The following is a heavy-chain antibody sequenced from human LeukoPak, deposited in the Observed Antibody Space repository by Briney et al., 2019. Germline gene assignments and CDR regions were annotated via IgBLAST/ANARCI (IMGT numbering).Heavy chain of an antibody. CDR3: AREGHSSGYCGAFDI. J-gene: IGHJ3*02. V-gene: IGHV3-64*01. CDR1: GITFSTSV. CDR2: ISDNGVGT. Sequence: PGGSLRLSCEVSGITFSTSVMHWVRQGPGKGLEYVSGISDNGVGTYYASTVKGRFTISRDNSKNTLYIQMDSLKDEDMAMYYCAREGHSSGYCGAFDIWGPGTMVTVSS. D-gene: IGHD3-22*01.